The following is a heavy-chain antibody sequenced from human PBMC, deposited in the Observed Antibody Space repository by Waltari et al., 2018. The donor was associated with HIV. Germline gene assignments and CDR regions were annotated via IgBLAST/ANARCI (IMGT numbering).Heavy chain of an antibody. D-gene: IGHD3-3*01. V-gene: IGHV4-61*01. CDR2: IYYSGST. CDR3: ARGLEYDFWSNYHNTFES. CDR1: GGSVSSGSYY. Sequence: QMQLQESGPGLVKPSETLSLTCAVPGGSVSSGSYYWRWIRQPPGKGLEWIGYIYYSGSTNYNPSLKSRVIISIDTSKNQFSLKLNSVTAADTAVYYCARGLEYDFWSNYHNTFESWGQGTLVTVSS. J-gene: IGHJ5*01.